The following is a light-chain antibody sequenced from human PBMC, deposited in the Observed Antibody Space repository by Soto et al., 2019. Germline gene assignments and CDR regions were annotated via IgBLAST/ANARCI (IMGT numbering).Light chain of an antibody. V-gene: IGKV3-11*01. Sequence: EIVLTHSPATLSLSPWEIATFSCRASQSVSSDLVWYQHKPGQAPRLLIYDASNRATGIPARFSGSGSGTDFTLTISSLEPEDFAVYYCHQYGGSPGTLGQGTKVDIK. CDR3: HQYGGSPGT. CDR2: DAS. J-gene: IGKJ1*01. CDR1: QSVSSD.